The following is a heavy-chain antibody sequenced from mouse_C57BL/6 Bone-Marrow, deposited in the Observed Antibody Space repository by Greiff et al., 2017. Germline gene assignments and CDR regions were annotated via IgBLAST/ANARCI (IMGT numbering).Heavy chain of an antibody. CDR1: GYTFTDYE. J-gene: IGHJ1*03. CDR3: TRKDYYGSSNWYFEV. V-gene: IGHV1-15*01. D-gene: IGHD1-1*01. Sequence: VQLQQSGAELVRPGASVTLSCKASGYTFTDYEMHWVKQTPVHGLEWIGAIDPETGGTAYNQKFKGKAILTADKSSSTAYMELRSLTSEDSAVYYCTRKDYYGSSNWYFEVWGTGTTVTVSS. CDR2: IDPETGGT.